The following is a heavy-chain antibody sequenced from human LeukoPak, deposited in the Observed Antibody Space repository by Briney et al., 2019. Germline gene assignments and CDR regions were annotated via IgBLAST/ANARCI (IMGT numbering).Heavy chain of an antibody. Sequence: SQTLSLTCTVSGGSISSGGYYWSWIRQHPGKSLEWIGYIYYSGSTYYNPSLKSRVTISVDTSKNQFSLKLSSVTAADTAVYYCARWTILTASNWFDPWGQGTLVTVSS. V-gene: IGHV4-31*03. CDR3: ARWTILTASNWFDP. D-gene: IGHD3-9*01. CDR2: IYYSGST. CDR1: GGSISSGGYY. J-gene: IGHJ5*02.